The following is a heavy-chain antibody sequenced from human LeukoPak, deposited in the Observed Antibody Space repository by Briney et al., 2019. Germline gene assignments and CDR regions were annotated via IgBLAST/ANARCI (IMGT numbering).Heavy chain of an antibody. J-gene: IGHJ4*01. CDR1: GFTFSSYW. CDR2: IKQDGGEK. CDR3: SRDGTAAGLYFDL. V-gene: IGHV3-7*01. Sequence: GGSLRLSCAVSGFTFSSYWMNWVRQAPGKGLEWVASIKQDGGEKSYVDSVKGRFTISRDNAKNSLYLQMSSLRAEDTAVYYCSRDGTAAGLYFDLWGQGTLVTVSS. D-gene: IGHD6-13*01.